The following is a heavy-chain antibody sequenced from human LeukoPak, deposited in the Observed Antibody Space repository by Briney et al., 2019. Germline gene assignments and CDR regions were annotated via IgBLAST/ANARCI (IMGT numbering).Heavy chain of an antibody. D-gene: IGHD5-12*01. CDR2: IYYSGST. Sequence: PSETLSLTCTVSGGSISSSSYYWGWIRQPPGKGLEWIGSIYYSGSTYYNPSLKCRVTISVDTSKNQFSLKLSSVTAADTAVYYCARHIVATITGVDYWGQGTLVTVSS. CDR3: ARHIVATITGVDY. CDR1: GGSISSSSYY. J-gene: IGHJ4*02. V-gene: IGHV4-39*01.